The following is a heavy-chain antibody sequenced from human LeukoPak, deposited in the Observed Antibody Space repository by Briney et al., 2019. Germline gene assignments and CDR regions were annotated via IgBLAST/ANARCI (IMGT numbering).Heavy chain of an antibody. CDR3: AKEFCSSTSCPYYYGMDV. CDR1: GFTFSSYA. Sequence: GGSLRLSCAASGFTFSSYAMSWVRQAPGKGLEWVSAISGSGGSTYYADSVKGRFTISRDNSKNTLYLQMNSLRAEDTAVYYCAKEFCSSTSCPYYYGMDVWGQGTTVTVSS. CDR2: ISGSGGST. J-gene: IGHJ6*02. V-gene: IGHV3-23*01. D-gene: IGHD2-2*01.